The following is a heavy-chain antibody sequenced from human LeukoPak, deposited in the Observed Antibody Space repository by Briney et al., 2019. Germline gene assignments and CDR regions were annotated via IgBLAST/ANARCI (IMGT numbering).Heavy chain of an antibody. CDR3: ARGRSPDYWYFDL. CDR2: ISHNGSSK. Sequence: GGSRRLSCAASGFVFGDYAMHWVRQAPGKGLEWAALISHNGSSKYYADSVRGRFTISRDNSNTLYLEMNSLRPEDTAVFYCARGRSPDYWYFDLWGRGTPVTVSS. CDR1: GFVFGDYA. J-gene: IGHJ2*01. V-gene: IGHV3-30-3*01.